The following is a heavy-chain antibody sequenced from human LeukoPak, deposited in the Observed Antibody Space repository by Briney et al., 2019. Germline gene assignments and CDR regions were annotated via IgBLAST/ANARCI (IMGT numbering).Heavy chain of an antibody. CDR3: ARGYRGYSYGYRSYNWFDP. CDR2: ISSSSSTI. CDR1: GFTFSSYS. Sequence: GGSLRLSCAASGFTFSSYSMNWVRQAPGKGLEWVSYISSSSSTIYYADSVKGRFTISRDNAKNSLYLQMNSLRAEDTAVYYCARGYRGYSYGYRSYNWFDPWGQGTLVTVS. V-gene: IGHV3-48*01. D-gene: IGHD5-18*01. J-gene: IGHJ5*02.